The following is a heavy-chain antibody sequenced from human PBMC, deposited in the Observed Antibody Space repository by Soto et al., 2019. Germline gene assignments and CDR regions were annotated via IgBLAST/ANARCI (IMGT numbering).Heavy chain of an antibody. V-gene: IGHV4-59*01. CDR2: IYYSGST. Sequence: PSETLSLTCTVSGGSISSYYWSWIRQPPGKGLEWIGYIYYSGSTNYNPSLKSRVTISVDTSKNQFSLRLSSVTAADTAVYYCARGRITIFGVVIPNWFDPWGQGTLVTV. D-gene: IGHD3-3*01. CDR3: ARGRITIFGVVIPNWFDP. J-gene: IGHJ5*02. CDR1: GGSISSYY.